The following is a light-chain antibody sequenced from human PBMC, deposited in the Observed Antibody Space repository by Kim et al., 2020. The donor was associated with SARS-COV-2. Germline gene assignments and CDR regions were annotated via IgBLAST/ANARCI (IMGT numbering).Light chain of an antibody. V-gene: IGKV3-11*01. J-gene: IGKJ1*01. CDR1: QSVSSF. CDR3: QQRSNWPPWT. CDR2: DAS. Sequence: SPGDRAPLSCRASQSVSSFLAWYQQTPGQAPRLLIYDASNRATGIPARFSGSGSGTDFTLTISSLEPEDFAVYYCQQRSNWPPWTFGQGTKVDIK.